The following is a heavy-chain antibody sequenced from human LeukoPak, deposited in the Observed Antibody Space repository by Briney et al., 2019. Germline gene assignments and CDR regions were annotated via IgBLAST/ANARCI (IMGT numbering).Heavy chain of an antibody. CDR3: ASLAYCRGDCYGDAFDI. CDR2: INPSGGST. J-gene: IGHJ3*02. Sequence: GASVKVSCKASGYTFTSYYMHWVRQAPGQGLEWMGIINPSGGSTSYAQKFQGRVTMTRDTSTSTVYMELSSLRSEDTAVYYCASLAYCRGDCYGDAFDIWGQGTMVTVSS. V-gene: IGHV1-46*01. D-gene: IGHD2-21*02. CDR1: GYTFTSYY.